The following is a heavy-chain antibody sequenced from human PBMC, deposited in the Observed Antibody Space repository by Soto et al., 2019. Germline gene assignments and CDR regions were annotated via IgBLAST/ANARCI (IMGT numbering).Heavy chain of an antibody. D-gene: IGHD2-21*02. CDR3: ATEELCGADCYFFKH. J-gene: IGHJ4*02. CDR2: ISGSNNNI. V-gene: IGHV3-48*03. CDR1: GFNLRNYE. Sequence: LRLSCAVSGFNLRNYEMNWVRQVPGKGLEWISKISGSNNNIYYADSVQGRFTISRDNANNVLFLQMNSLRAEDTATYHCATEELCGADCYFFKHWGQGTLVTVSS.